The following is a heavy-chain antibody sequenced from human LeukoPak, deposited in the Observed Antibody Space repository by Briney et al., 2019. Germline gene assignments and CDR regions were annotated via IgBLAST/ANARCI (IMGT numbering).Heavy chain of an antibody. V-gene: IGHV3-74*01. J-gene: IGHJ4*02. D-gene: IGHD4-23*01. CDR1: GFTFSDYW. Sequence: GGSLRLSCAASGFTFSDYWMYWVRQVPGKGLVCVSRINSDGSTTTYADSVKGRFSISRDNAKNTLYLQMNSLRVEDTAVYYCARGRPHGNDYWGQGTLVTVSS. CDR2: INSDGSTT. CDR3: ARGRPHGNDY.